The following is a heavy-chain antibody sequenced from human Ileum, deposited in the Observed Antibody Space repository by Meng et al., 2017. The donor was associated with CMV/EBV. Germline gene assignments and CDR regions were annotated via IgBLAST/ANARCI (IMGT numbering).Heavy chain of an antibody. Sequence: QVQLQESGPGVVKSSETLFLTFTVSGGSISTYYWNWIRQPAGRELEWIGRVYNRDRTTYNPSLKSRVTMSVDTSKNQFSLTLYSVTAADTAVYFCARDREHTYGYTFEYWGQGALVTVSS. CDR2: VYNRDRT. J-gene: IGHJ4*02. CDR1: GGSISTYY. V-gene: IGHV4-4*07. D-gene: IGHD5-24*01. CDR3: ARDREHTYGYTFEY.